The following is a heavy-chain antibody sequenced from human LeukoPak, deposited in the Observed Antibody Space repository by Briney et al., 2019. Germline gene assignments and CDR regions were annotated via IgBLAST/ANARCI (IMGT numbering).Heavy chain of an antibody. J-gene: IGHJ4*02. CDR2: IYPGDSDT. CDR1: GYSFTSYW. Sequence: GESLKISCKGSGYSFTSYWIGWVRQMPGKGLEWMGIIYPGDSDTRYSPSFQGQVTISADKSISTAYLQWSSLKASDTAMYYCASPPRRYCSSTSCYCGWGQGTLVTVSS. D-gene: IGHD2-2*01. CDR3: ASPPRRYCSSTSCYCG. V-gene: IGHV5-51*01.